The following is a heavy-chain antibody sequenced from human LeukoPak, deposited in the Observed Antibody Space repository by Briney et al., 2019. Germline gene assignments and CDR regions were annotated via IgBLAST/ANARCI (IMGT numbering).Heavy chain of an antibody. CDR3: ARIGAAGHFDY. CDR1: GFTFSSYS. J-gene: IGHJ4*02. Sequence: PGGSLRLSCAASGFTFSSYSMNWVRKAPGKGLEWFSSISSSSSYIYYADSVKGRFTISRDNAKNSLYLQMNSLRAEDTAVYYCARIGAAGHFDYWGQGTLVTVSS. CDR2: ISSSSSYI. V-gene: IGHV3-21*01. D-gene: IGHD6-13*01.